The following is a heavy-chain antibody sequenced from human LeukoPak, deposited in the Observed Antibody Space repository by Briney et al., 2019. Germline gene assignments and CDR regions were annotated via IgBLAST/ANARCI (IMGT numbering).Heavy chain of an antibody. Sequence: ASVTVSCKASGYTFTGYYMHWVRQAPGQGLEWMGWINPNSGGTNYAQKFQGRVTMTRDTSISTAYMELSRLRSDDTAVYYCARPGAVVPAAAQTNAFDIWGQGTMVTVSS. CDR3: ARPGAVVPAAAQTNAFDI. CDR1: GYTFTGYY. V-gene: IGHV1-2*02. CDR2: INPNSGGT. J-gene: IGHJ3*02. D-gene: IGHD2-2*01.